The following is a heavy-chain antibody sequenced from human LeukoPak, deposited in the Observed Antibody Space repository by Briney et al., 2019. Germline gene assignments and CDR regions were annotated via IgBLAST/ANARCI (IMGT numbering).Heavy chain of an antibody. CDR2: ISGYNGKT. CDR3: ARGPHYYGSGRTGYYYYYMDV. D-gene: IGHD3-10*01. V-gene: IGHV1-18*04. J-gene: IGHJ6*03. CDR1: GYTFTGYY. Sequence: GASVKVSCKASGYTFTGYYMHWVQQAPGQGLEWMGWISGYNGKTKYAQKLQDRVTMTTDTSTSTAYMELRSLRSDDTAVYYCARGPHYYGSGRTGYYYYYMDVWGKGTTVTVSS.